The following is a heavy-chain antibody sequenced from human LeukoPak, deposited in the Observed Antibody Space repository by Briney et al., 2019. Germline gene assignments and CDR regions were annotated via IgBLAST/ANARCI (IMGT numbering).Heavy chain of an antibody. CDR3: ATDGAGFDT. CDR2: INIAGSNT. CDR1: GFTFSDYY. Sequence: GGSLRLSCVASGFTFSDYYMSWIRQAPGKGLEWLSYINIAGSNTHYADSVMGRFTVSRDNAKKSLYLQMSNLRAEDTAVYYCATDGAGFDTWGQGVLVTVSS. J-gene: IGHJ5*02. V-gene: IGHV3-11*01.